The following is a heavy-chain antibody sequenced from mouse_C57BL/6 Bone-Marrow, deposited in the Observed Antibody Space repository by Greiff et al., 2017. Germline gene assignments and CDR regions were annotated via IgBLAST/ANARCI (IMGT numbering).Heavy chain of an antibody. J-gene: IGHJ2*01. CDR3: ADNSFDY. Sequence: LEESGPELVKPGASVKISCKASGYAFSSSWMNWVKQRPGKGLEWIGRIYPGDGDTNYNGKFKGKATLTADKSSSTAYMQLSSLTSEDSAVYFCADNSFDYWGQGTTLTVSS. CDR1: GYAFSSSW. V-gene: IGHV1-82*01. CDR2: IYPGDGDT.